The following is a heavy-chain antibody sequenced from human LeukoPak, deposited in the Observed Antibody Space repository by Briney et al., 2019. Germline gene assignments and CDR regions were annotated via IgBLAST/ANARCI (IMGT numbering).Heavy chain of an antibody. V-gene: IGHV4-30-4*01. CDR2: IYYSGST. CDR3: ARGPNYVWGSYRYFDY. D-gene: IGHD3-16*02. Sequence: SQTLSLTCTVSGASINTGDYYWSWIRQPPGKGLEWIGYIYYSGSTHYNPSLKSRVTISVDTSKNQFSLKLSSVTAADTAVYYCARGPNYVWGSYRYFDYWGQGTLVTVSS. CDR1: GASINTGDYY. J-gene: IGHJ4*02.